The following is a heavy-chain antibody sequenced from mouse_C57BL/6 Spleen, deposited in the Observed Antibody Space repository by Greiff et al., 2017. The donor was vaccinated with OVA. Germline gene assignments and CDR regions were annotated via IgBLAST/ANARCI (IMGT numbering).Heavy chain of an antibody. CDR1: GYAFSSSW. CDR3: ARDYYGSSYDYAMDY. D-gene: IGHD1-1*01. V-gene: IGHV1-82*01. Sequence: QVQLKQSGPELVKPGASVKISCKASGYAFSSSWMNWVKQRPGKGLEWIGRIYPGDGDTNYNGKFKGKATLTADKSSSTAYMQLSSLTSEDSAVYVCARDYYGSSYDYAMDYWGQGTSVTVSA. CDR2: IYPGDGDT. J-gene: IGHJ4*01.